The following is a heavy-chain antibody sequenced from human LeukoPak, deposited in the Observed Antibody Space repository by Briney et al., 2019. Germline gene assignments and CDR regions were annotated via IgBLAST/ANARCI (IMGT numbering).Heavy chain of an antibody. CDR2: IGTAGDT. J-gene: IGHJ4*02. Sequence: GGSLRLSCAASGFIFSSYDMHWVRQATGKGLEWVSAIGTAGDTYYPGSVKGRFTISRENAKNSLYLQMNSLRAGDTAVYYCARGAVPAAIGGLVDYWGQGTLVTVSS. V-gene: IGHV3-13*01. D-gene: IGHD2-2*01. CDR1: GFIFSSYD. CDR3: ARGAVPAAIGGLVDY.